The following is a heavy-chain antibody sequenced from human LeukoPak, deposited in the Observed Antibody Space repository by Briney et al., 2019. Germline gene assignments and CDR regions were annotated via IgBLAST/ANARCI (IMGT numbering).Heavy chain of an antibody. CDR2: IYYSGST. D-gene: IGHD3-22*01. V-gene: IGHV4-30-4*01. CDR3: ARDTYYYDSSGYRWFDP. J-gene: IGHJ5*02. CDR1: GGFFSGYY. Sequence: SETLSLTCAVYGGFFSGYYWSWIRRPPGKGLEWIGYIYYSGSTYYNPSLKSRVTISVDTSKNQFSLKLSSVTAADTAVYYCARDTYYYDSSGYRWFDPWGQGTLVTVSS.